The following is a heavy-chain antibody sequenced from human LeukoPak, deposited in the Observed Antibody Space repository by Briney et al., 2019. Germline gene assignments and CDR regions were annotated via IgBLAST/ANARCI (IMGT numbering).Heavy chain of an antibody. CDR3: ARTYYDILTGYPNWFDP. V-gene: IGHV4-30-2*01. D-gene: IGHD3-9*01. J-gene: IGHJ5*02. CDR2: IYHSGST. Sequence: SETLSLTCAVSGGSISSGGYSWSWIRQPPGKGLEWIGYIYHSGSTYYNPSLKSRVTISVDRSKNQFSLKLSSVTAADTAVYYCARTYYDILTGYPNWFDPWGQGTLVTVSS. CDR1: GGSISSGGYS.